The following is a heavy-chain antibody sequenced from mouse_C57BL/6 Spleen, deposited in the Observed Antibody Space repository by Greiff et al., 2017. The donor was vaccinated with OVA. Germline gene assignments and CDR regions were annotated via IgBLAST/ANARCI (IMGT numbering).Heavy chain of an antibody. CDR2: IYPRSGNP. V-gene: IGHV1-81*01. CDR3: ARHDGSSPYFDY. D-gene: IGHD1-1*01. J-gene: IGHJ2*01. CDR1: GYTFTSYG. Sequence: QVQLQQSGAELARPGASVKLSCKASGYTFTSYGISWVKQRTGQGLEWIGEIYPRSGNPYYNEKFKGKATLTADKSSSTAYMELRSLTSEDSAVYFCARHDGSSPYFDYWGQGTTLTVSS.